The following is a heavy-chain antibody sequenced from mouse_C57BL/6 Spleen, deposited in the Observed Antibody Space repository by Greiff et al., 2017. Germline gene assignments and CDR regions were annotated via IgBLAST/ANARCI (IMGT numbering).Heavy chain of an antibody. D-gene: IGHD2-4*01. V-gene: IGHV1-26*01. Sequence: VQLQQSGPELVKPGASVKISCKASGYTFTDYYMNWVKQSHGKSLEWIGDINPNNGGTSYNQKFKGKATLTVDKSSSTAYMELRSLTSEDSAVYYCARRDSYDYGYAMDYWGQGTSVTVSS. CDR3: ARRDSYDYGYAMDY. CDR1: GYTFTDYY. J-gene: IGHJ4*01. CDR2: INPNNGGT.